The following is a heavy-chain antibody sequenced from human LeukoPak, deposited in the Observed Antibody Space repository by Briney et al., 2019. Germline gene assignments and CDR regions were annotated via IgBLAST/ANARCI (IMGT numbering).Heavy chain of an antibody. J-gene: IGHJ4*02. CDR2: ISWNSGSI. Sequence: GGSLRLSCAASGFTFDDYAMHWVRQAPGKGLEWVSGISWNSGSIGYADSVKGRFTISRDNAKNTLYLQMNSLRAEDTAVYYCAKGRPSYSGSYYYWGQGTLVTASS. V-gene: IGHV3-9*01. CDR1: GFTFDDYA. CDR3: AKGRPSYSGSYYY. D-gene: IGHD1-26*01.